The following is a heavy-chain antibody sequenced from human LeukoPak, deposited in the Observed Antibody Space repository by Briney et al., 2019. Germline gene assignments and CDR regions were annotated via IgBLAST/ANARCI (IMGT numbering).Heavy chain of an antibody. CDR1: GGTFSSYA. V-gene: IGHV1-69*13. D-gene: IGHD6-19*01. Sequence: ASVKVSCKASGGTFSSYAISWVRQAPGQGLEWMGGIIPISGTANYAQKFQGRVTITADESTSTAYMELSSLRSEDTAVYYCARGRPRIAVAGTRLFFDYWGQGTLVTVSS. J-gene: IGHJ4*02. CDR2: IIPISGTA. CDR3: ARGRPRIAVAGTRLFFDY.